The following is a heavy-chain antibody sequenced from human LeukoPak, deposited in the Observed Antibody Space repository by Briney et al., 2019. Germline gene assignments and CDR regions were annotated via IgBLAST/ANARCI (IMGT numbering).Heavy chain of an antibody. D-gene: IGHD1-26*01. Sequence: TTSETLSLTCTVSGDSISSRNYYWAWIRQPPGKGLEWIGSIYYSGSTFYNPFLKSRVTISLDTSKNQFSLKLSSVTAADTAVYYCARYQLYSGTYYWFDPWGQGTLVTVSS. V-gene: IGHV4-39*07. CDR3: ARYQLYSGTYYWFDP. CDR2: IYYSGST. CDR1: GDSISSRNYY. J-gene: IGHJ5*02.